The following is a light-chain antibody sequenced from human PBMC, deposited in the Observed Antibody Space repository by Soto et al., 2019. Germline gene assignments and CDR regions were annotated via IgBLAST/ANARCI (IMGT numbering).Light chain of an antibody. Sequence: EIVLTQSPGTPSLSPGERATLSCRASQNVSRNFLAWYQQKRGQAPRLLIYDASTRASGIPDRFSGSGSATDFTVTISRLEAEDFAVYYCQQYGSSPRTFGQGTRVDIK. V-gene: IGKV3-20*01. CDR2: DAS. CDR3: QQYGSSPRT. CDR1: QNVSRNF. J-gene: IGKJ1*01.